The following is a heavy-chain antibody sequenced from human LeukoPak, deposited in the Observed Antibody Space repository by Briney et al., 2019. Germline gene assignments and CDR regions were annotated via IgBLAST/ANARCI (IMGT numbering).Heavy chain of an antibody. V-gene: IGHV3-33*06. CDR3: AKDGTTVTTLNYFDY. CDR1: GFIFSSYG. CDR2: IWYDGSNK. Sequence: GGSLRLSCAASGFIFSSYGMHWVRQAPGKGLEWVAIIWYDGSNKYYADSVKGRFTISRDNSKNTLYLQMNSLRAEDTAVYYCAKDGTTVTTLNYFDYWGQGTLVTVSS. D-gene: IGHD4-17*01. J-gene: IGHJ4*02.